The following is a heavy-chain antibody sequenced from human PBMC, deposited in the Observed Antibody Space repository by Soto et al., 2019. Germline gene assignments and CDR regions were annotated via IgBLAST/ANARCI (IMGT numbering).Heavy chain of an antibody. D-gene: IGHD2-2*02. CDR1: GGSISSGDYY. CDR3: ARDPMRRDIVVVPAAIATSVEAAAPTDY. J-gene: IGHJ4*02. V-gene: IGHV4-30-4*01. Sequence: PSETLSLTCTVSGGSISSGDYYWSWIRQPPGKGLEWIGYIYYSGSTYYNPSLKSRVTISVDTSKNQFSLKLSSVTAADTAVYYCARDPMRRDIVVVPAAIATSVEAAAPTDYWGQGTLVTVSS. CDR2: IYYSGST.